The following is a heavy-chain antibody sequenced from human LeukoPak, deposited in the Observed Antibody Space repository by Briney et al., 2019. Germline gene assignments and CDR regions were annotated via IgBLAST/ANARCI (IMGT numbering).Heavy chain of an antibody. D-gene: IGHD6-19*01. CDR3: ARVVAVAGRAFDI. CDR1: GFTFSSYS. CDR2: ISSSSSYI. Sequence: PGGSLRLSCAASGFTFSSYSVNWVRQAPGKGLEWVSSISSSSSYIYYADSVKGRFTISRDNAKNSLYLQMNSLRAEDTAVYYCARVVAVAGRAFDIWSQGTMVTVSS. V-gene: IGHV3-21*01. J-gene: IGHJ3*02.